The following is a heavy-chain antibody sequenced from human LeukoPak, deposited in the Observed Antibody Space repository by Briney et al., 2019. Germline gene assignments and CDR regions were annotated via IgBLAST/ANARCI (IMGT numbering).Heavy chain of an antibody. CDR3: AKASSGPTYHYYFDY. J-gene: IGHJ4*02. V-gene: IGHV3-23*01. CDR2: ISGSGGST. D-gene: IGHD6-19*01. CDR1: GFTFSSYA. Sequence: HPGGSLRLSCAASGFTFSSYAMSWVRQAPGKGLEWASAISGSGGSTYYADSVKGRFTISRDNSKNTLYLQMNSLRAEDTAVYYCAKASSGPTYHYYFDYWGQGTLVTVSS.